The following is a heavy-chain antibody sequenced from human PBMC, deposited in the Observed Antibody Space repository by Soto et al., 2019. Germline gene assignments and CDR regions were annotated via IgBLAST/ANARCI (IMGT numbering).Heavy chain of an antibody. Sequence: QVQLQESGPGLVKPSGTLSLTCAVSSGSISSSNWWSWVRQPPGKGLEWIGEIYHSGSTNYNPSLKSRVTISVDKSKNQFSLQLSSVTAADTAVYYCARAGYGDSRNYYYYMDVWGKGTTVTVSS. CDR1: SGSISSSNW. D-gene: IGHD4-17*01. V-gene: IGHV4-4*02. J-gene: IGHJ6*03. CDR2: IYHSGST. CDR3: ARAGYGDSRNYYYYMDV.